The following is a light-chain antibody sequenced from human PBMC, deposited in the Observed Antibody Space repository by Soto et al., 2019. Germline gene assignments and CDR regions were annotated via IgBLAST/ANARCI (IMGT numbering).Light chain of an antibody. CDR1: SGSIASNY. CDR3: QSYDSTNQGV. CDR2: EDN. J-gene: IGLJ3*02. V-gene: IGLV6-57*01. Sequence: NFMLTQPHSVSESPGKTVTLSCTRSSGSIASNYVQWYQQRPGSSPTTMIYEDNQRPSGVPDRFSGSIDSSSNSASLTISGLKSEDEADYYCQSYDSTNQGVFGGGTKLTVL.